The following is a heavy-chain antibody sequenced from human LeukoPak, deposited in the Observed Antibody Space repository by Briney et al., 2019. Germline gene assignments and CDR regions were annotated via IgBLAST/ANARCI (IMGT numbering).Heavy chain of an antibody. Sequence: ASVKVSCKASGGTFSSYTISWVRQAPGQGLEWMGRIIPILGIANYAQKFQGRVTITADKSTSTAYMELSSLRSEDTAVYYCAREGVTTVTTSPYYYYCMDVWGKGTTVTVSS. J-gene: IGHJ6*03. D-gene: IGHD4-17*01. CDR3: AREGVTTVTTSPYYYYCMDV. V-gene: IGHV1-69*04. CDR1: GGTFSSYT. CDR2: IIPILGIA.